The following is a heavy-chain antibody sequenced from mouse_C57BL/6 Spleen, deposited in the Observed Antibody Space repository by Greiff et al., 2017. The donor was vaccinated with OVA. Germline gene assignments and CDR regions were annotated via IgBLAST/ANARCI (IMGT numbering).Heavy chain of an antibody. Sequence: EESGPGLVKPSQSLSLTCSVTGYSITSGYYWNWIRQFPGNKLEWMGYISYDGSNNYNPSLKNRISITRDTSKNQFFLKLNSVTTEDTATYYCARAPYYSGTRGDYFDYWGKGTTLTVSS. J-gene: IGHJ2*01. CDR2: ISYDGSN. D-gene: IGHD1-1*01. CDR3: ARAPYYSGTRGDYFDY. V-gene: IGHV3-6*01. CDR1: GYSITSGYY.